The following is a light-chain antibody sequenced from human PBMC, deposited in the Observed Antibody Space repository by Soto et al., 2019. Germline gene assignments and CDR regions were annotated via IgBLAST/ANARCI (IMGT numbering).Light chain of an antibody. CDR2: GAS. Sequence: EIELTQSPGTLSLSPGERATLSRRASRSVTSNYLVWYQQKPGQAPRLLIYGASSRATGIPDRFSGSGSGTDFTLTVSRLEPEDFALYYCQQYASSPFTFGQGTKLEI. V-gene: IGKV3-20*01. J-gene: IGKJ2*01. CDR1: RSVTSNY. CDR3: QQYASSPFT.